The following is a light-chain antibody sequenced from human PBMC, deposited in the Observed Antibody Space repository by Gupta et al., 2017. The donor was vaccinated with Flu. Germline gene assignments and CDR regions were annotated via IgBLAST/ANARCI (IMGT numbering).Light chain of an antibody. CDR3: VLYMGGGLWV. J-gene: IGLJ3*02. Sequence: QPVLPQEPSFSVSPGGTVTLTCGLSSGSVSTSYYPSWYQQTPGQAPRTLIYSTNTRSSGVPDRFSGSILGNKAALTITGAQADDESDYYCVLYMGGGLWVFGGGTKLTVL. CDR1: SGSVSTSYY. V-gene: IGLV8-61*01. CDR2: STN.